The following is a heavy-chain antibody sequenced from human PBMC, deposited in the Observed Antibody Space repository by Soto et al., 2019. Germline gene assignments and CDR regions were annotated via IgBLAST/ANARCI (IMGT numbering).Heavy chain of an antibody. CDR2: ISPSDYYA. Sequence: GESLKISFHASGYIFTHYWITLVRQTPAQGLESVGTISPSDYYATFSPSFQGHVTISTDKSINTAYLQWCGMAASDTAMYYCSRPRTTQRRILGRTDIDYWGQGTLVTVSS. J-gene: IGHJ4*02. CDR1: GYIFTHYW. V-gene: IGHV5-10-1*01. D-gene: IGHD1-1*01. CDR3: SRPRTTQRRILGRTDIDY.